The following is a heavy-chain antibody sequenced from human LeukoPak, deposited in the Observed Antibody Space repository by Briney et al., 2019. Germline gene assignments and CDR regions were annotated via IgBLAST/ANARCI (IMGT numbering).Heavy chain of an antibody. D-gene: IGHD3-10*02. Sequence: SETLSLTCTVSGGSISSSSYYWGWIRQPPGKGLEWIGSIYTSGSTNYNPSLKSRVTMSVDTSKNQFSLKLSSVTAADTAVYYCAREADMFSFDYWGQGTLVTVSS. J-gene: IGHJ4*02. V-gene: IGHV4-39*07. CDR1: GGSISSSSYY. CDR2: IYTSGST. CDR3: AREADMFSFDY.